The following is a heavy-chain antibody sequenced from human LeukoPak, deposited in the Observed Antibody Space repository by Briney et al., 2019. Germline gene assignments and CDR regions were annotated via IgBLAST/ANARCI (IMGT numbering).Heavy chain of an antibody. J-gene: IGHJ5*02. CDR3: ARAEGIAVAGTGWWFDP. D-gene: IGHD6-19*01. CDR1: GGSFSGSN. V-gene: IGHV4-34*01. Sequence: SETLSLTCAVYGGSFSGSNWSWIRQPPGKGLEWIGEIYNSGSTIYNPPLKSRVTISVDTSKNQFSLKLSSVTAADTAVYYCARAEGIAVAGTGWWFDPWGQGTLVTVSS. CDR2: IYNSGST.